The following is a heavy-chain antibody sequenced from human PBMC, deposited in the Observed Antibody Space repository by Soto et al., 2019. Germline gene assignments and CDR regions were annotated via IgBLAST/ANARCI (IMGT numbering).Heavy chain of an antibody. J-gene: IGHJ6*02. V-gene: IGHV4-34*01. D-gene: IGHD6-13*01. Sequence: SETLSLTCAVYGGSFIGYYCSFIRHPALKWLEWIGEINHSGSTNYNPSLKSRVTISVDTSKNQFSLKLSSVTAADTAVYYCARGSSSWYGYYYYYGMDVWGQGTTVTVSS. CDR3: ARGSSSWYGYYYYYGMDV. CDR2: INHSGST. CDR1: GGSFIGYY.